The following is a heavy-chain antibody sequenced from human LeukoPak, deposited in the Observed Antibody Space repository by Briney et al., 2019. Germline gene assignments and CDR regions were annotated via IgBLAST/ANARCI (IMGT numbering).Heavy chain of an antibody. CDR3: ARGGGYSYGAIDY. J-gene: IGHJ4*02. Sequence: PGGSLRLSCAASGFTFSSYWMHWVRQAPGKGLVWVSRINSDGSSTSYADSVKGRFTISRDNAKNTLYLQMNSLRAEDTAVYYCARGGGYSYGAIDYWGQGTLVTVSS. V-gene: IGHV3-74*01. D-gene: IGHD5-18*01. CDR1: GFTFSSYW. CDR2: INSDGSST.